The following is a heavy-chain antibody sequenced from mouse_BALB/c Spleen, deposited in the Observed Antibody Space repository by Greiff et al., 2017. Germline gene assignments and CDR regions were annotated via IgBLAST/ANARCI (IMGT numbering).Heavy chain of an antibody. CDR1: GYTFTSYW. CDR2: IDPSDSYT. V-gene: IGHV1-69*02. D-gene: IGHD2-10*02. Sequence: QVQLQQPGAELVKPGASVKLSCKASGYTFTSYWMHWVKQRPGQGLEWIGEIDPSDSYTNYNQKFKGKATLTVDKSSSTAYMQLSSLTSEDSAVYYCARKYGNYALDYWGQGTSVTVSS. J-gene: IGHJ4*01. CDR3: ARKYGNYALDY.